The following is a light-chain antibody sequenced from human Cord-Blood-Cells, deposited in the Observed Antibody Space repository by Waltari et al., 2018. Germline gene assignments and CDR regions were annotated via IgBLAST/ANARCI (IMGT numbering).Light chain of an antibody. J-gene: IGKJ1*01. CDR3: QQYYSTPT. CDR1: QSVLYSSNNKNY. V-gene: IGKV4-1*01. Sequence: DIVMTQSPDSLAVSLGERATINCKSSQSVLYSSNNKNYLAWYQQKPGQPPKLLIYWASTRECGVPDRFSGSGSGTDVTLTISSLQAEDVAVYYCQQYYSTPTFGQGTKVEIK. CDR2: WAS.